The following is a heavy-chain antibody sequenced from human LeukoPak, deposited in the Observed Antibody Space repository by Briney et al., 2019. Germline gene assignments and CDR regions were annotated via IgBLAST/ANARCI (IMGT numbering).Heavy chain of an antibody. Sequence: GGSLRLSCAASGFTFSSYAMHWVRQAPGKGLEWVAVISYDGSNKYYADSVKGRFTISRDNSKNTLYLQMTSLRAEDTARYYCAKHPRLVRYFDSWGQGTLVTVSS. CDR1: GFTFSSYA. J-gene: IGHJ4*02. CDR2: ISYDGSNK. CDR3: AKHPRLVRYFDS. V-gene: IGHV3-30-3*02. D-gene: IGHD6-6*01.